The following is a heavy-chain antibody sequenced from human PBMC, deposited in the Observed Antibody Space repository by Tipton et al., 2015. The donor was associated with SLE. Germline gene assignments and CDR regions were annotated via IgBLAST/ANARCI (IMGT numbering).Heavy chain of an antibody. CDR2: INHSGST. J-gene: IGHJ4*01. Sequence: TLSLTCAVYGGSFSGYYWSWIRQPPGKGLEWIGEINHSGSTNYNPSLKSRVTISVDTSKNQFSLKLSSVTAADTAVYYCARADDILTGYRYLDDWGQGTRVTVSS. V-gene: IGHV4-34*01. CDR1: GGSFSGYY. D-gene: IGHD3-9*01. CDR3: ARADDILTGYRYLDD.